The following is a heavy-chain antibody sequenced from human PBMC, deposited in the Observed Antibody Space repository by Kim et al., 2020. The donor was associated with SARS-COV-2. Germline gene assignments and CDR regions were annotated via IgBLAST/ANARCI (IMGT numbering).Heavy chain of an antibody. V-gene: IGHV3-7*01. CDR2: IKQDGSEK. J-gene: IGHJ4*02. CDR1: GFTFSCYW. Sequence: GGSLRLSCAASGFTFSCYWMSWVRQAPGKGLEWVANIKQDGSEKYYVDSVKGRFTISRDNAKNSLYLQMNSLRAEDTAVYYCAREGCSSTSCYSPDYWGQGTLVTVSS. CDR3: AREGCSSTSCYSPDY. D-gene: IGHD2-2*01.